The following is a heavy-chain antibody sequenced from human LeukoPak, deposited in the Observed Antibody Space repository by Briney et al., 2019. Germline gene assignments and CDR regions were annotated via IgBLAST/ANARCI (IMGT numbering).Heavy chain of an antibody. J-gene: IGHJ3*02. V-gene: IGHV4-59*02. CDR3: ARDCTGGSCYPPSDAFDI. Sequence: SETLSLTCTVSGGSVSSYYWSWVRQPPGQGLEWIGYIYYGGTTSYSPSLESRLTMSIGRSKNQFSLTLFSVTAADTAIYYCARDCTGGSCYPPSDAFDIWGQGTKVTVSS. CDR1: GGSVSSYY. D-gene: IGHD2-15*01. CDR2: IYYGGTT.